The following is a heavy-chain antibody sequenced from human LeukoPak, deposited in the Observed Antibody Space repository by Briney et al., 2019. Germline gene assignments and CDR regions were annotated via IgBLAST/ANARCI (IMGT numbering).Heavy chain of an antibody. CDR1: GGSISSYY. CDR2: IYTSGST. J-gene: IGHJ6*03. D-gene: IGHD4-17*01. Sequence: SETLSLTCTVSGGSISSYYWSWIRQPAGKGLEWIGRIYTSGSTNYNPSLKSRVTMSVDTSKNQFSLKPSSVTAADTAVYYCARNKPYDYYYYYMDVWGKGTTVTVSS. CDR3: ARNKPYDYYYYYMDV. V-gene: IGHV4-4*07.